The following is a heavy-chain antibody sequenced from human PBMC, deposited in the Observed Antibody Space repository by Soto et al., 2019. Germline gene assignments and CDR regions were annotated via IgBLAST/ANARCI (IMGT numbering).Heavy chain of an antibody. Sequence: ASVKVSCKASGFTFTSSAVHWVRQARGQMFEWMGWFNAGNGNINYSQKFQGRVTISRDTSASTAYMELSSLRSEDTVVYYCARDRYYGSGSYNYFDFWGQGTLVTVSS. CDR1: GFTFTSSA. CDR2: FNAGNGNI. J-gene: IGHJ4*02. D-gene: IGHD3-10*01. CDR3: ARDRYYGSGSYNYFDF. V-gene: IGHV1-3*01.